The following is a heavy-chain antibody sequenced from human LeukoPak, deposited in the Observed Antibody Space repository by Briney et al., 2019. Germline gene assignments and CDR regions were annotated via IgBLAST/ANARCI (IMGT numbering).Heavy chain of an antibody. D-gene: IGHD5-18*01. CDR1: GGSISSGSYY. CDR3: ARGPGYSYTFGY. J-gene: IGHJ4*02. CDR2: IYTSGST. Sequence: PSQTLSLTCTVSGGSISSGSYYWSWIRQPAGKGLEWIGRIYTSGSTNYNPSLKSRVTISVDTSKNQFSLKLSSVTAADTAVYYCARGPGYSYTFGYWGQGTLVTVSS. V-gene: IGHV4-61*02.